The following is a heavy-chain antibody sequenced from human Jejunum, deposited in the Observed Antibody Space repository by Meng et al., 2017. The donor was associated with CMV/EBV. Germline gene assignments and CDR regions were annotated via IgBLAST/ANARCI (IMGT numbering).Heavy chain of an antibody. CDR3: AKSTLSTWSTFDA. J-gene: IGHJ4*02. V-gene: IGHV3-23*01. CDR2: LSGTGGDPT. D-gene: IGHD6-13*01. CDR1: GFTFSTYA. Sequence: GFTFSTYAMSWVRQAPGKGLEWVSSLSGTGGDPTYSADSVKGRFTISRDNPRNTLYLQMDSLRADDTAVYFCAKSTLSTWSTFDAWGQGTLVTVSS.